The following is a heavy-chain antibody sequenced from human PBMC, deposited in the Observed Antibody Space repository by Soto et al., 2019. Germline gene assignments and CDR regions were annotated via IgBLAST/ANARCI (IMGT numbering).Heavy chain of an antibody. V-gene: IGHV5-10-1*01. J-gene: IGHJ5*02. Sequence: GESLKISCTGFGYTFTTFWISWVRQMPGKGLEWMGRLDPGDTYATYSPAFQGHVTISADKATSTAYLQWRSLKASDTAMYFCARIYCTTTACDSGFDPWGQGTLVTVSS. CDR1: GYTFTTFW. CDR3: ARIYCTTTACDSGFDP. CDR2: LDPGDTYA. D-gene: IGHD2-8*01.